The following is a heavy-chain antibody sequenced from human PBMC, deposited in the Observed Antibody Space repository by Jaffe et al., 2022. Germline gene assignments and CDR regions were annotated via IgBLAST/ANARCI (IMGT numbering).Heavy chain of an antibody. Sequence: EVQLLESGGGLVQPGGSLRLSCAASGFTFITYAMSWVRQAPGKGLEWVSAISGSGGSTYYADSVKGRFTISRDNSKNTLYLQMNSLRAEDTAVYYCAKPPDFGVVIPLDFDYWGQGTLVTVSS. CDR1: GFTFITYA. D-gene: IGHD3-3*01. CDR2: ISGSGGST. J-gene: IGHJ4*02. V-gene: IGHV3-23*01. CDR3: AKPPDFGVVIPLDFDY.